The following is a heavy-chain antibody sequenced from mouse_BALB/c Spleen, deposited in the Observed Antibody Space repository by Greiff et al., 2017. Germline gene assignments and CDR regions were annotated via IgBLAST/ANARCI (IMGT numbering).Heavy chain of an antibody. CDR1: GFSLTSYG. D-gene: IGHD3-2*01. CDR3: AREGYLDSFFFAY. CDR2: IWSGGST. J-gene: IGHJ3*01. V-gene: IGHV2-4-1*01. Sequence: QVQLQQSGPGLVQPSQSLSITCTVSGFSLTSYGVHWVRQSPGKGLEWLGVIWSGGSTDYNAAFISRLSISKDNSKSQVFFKMNSLQADDTAIYYCAREGYLDSFFFAYWGQGTLVTVSA.